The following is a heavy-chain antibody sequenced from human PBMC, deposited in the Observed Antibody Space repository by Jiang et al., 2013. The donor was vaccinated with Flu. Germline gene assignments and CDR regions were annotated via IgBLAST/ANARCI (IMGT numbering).Heavy chain of an antibody. CDR1: GDSVSSNRAA. D-gene: IGHD6-19*01. Sequence: QTLSLTCAISGDSVSSNRAAWNWIRQSPSRGLEWLGRTYYGSKWFNDYAVSVESRITIKSDTFKNQFSLHLNSVTPEDTAIYYCARGVAVGDTVPFNWFDPWGQGALVTVSS. CDR2: TYYGSKWFN. V-gene: IGHV6-1*01. J-gene: IGHJ5*02. CDR3: ARGVAVGDTVPFNWFDP.